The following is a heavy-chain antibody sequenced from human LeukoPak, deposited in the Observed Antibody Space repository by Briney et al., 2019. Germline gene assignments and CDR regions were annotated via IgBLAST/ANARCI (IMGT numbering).Heavy chain of an antibody. J-gene: IGHJ4*02. D-gene: IGHD2-2*01. CDR2: ISAYNGNT. CDR1: GYTFTSYG. CDR3: ARDATYCSSTSCLHFDS. Sequence: ASVKVSCKASGYTFTSYGISWVRQAPGQGLEWMGWISAYNGNTNYAQKLQGRVTMTTDTSTSTAYMELRSLRSDDTAVYYCARDATYCSSTSCLHFDSWGQGTLVTVSS. V-gene: IGHV1-18*01.